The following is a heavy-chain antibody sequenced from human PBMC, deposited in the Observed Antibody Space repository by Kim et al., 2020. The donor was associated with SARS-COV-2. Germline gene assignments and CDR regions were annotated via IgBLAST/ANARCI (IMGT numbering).Heavy chain of an antibody. V-gene: IGHV4-31*02. D-gene: IGHD2-2*01. J-gene: IGHJ4*02. CDR3: ARNFPIVVVPAARGYFDY. Sequence: KSRVTISVDTSKNQLSLKLSSVTAADTAVYYCARNFPIVVVPAARGYFDYWGQGTLVTVSS.